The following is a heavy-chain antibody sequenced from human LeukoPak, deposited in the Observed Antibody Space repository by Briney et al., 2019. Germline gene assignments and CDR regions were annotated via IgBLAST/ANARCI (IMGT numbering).Heavy chain of an antibody. D-gene: IGHD5-18*01. Sequence: GGSLRLSCVASGFSFSNYAMSWVRQAPGKGLEWVSGVSGSGTYYVDSVKGGFTISRDNSKNTLYLQMDSLTAEDTAVYFCAKAIGYSSGSYYYYGMDVWGQGTTVTVSS. J-gene: IGHJ6*02. CDR2: VSGSGT. CDR3: AKAIGYSSGSYYYYGMDV. CDR1: GFSFSNYA. V-gene: IGHV3-23*01.